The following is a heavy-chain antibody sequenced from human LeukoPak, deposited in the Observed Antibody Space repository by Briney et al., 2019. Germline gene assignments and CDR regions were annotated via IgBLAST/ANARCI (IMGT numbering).Heavy chain of an antibody. CDR3: ARDAYYYDTSGYHLVDF. D-gene: IGHD3-22*01. J-gene: IGHJ4*02. Sequence: PSETLSLTCTVSGGAIINYYWTWIRQSAGKGLEWIGRIYTSGDTYYNPSLSGRVTMSVDTSKNQFSLNLSSVTAAATAVYYCARDAYYYDTSGYHLVDFWGQGTLVTVSS. CDR2: IYTSGDT. CDR1: GGAIINYY. V-gene: IGHV4-4*07.